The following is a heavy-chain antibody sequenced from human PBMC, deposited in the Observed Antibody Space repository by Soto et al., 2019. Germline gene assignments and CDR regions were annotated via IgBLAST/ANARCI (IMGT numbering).Heavy chain of an antibody. J-gene: IGHJ4*02. V-gene: IGHV3-23*01. CDR2: LTGSSSNT. D-gene: IGHD3-9*01. Sequence: GGSLRLSCAASGFSFRNYAMSWVRQAPGKGLEWISTLTGSSSNTYYADFVKGRFAISRDNSRNTLYLQMHSLTAEDTAVYYCANGRATYGLLTHDYWGQGTLVTVSS. CDR1: GFSFRNYA. CDR3: ANGRATYGLLTHDY.